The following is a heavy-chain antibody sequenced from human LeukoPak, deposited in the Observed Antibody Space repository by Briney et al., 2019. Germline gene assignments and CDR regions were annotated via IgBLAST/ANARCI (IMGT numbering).Heavy chain of an antibody. CDR1: IGSISSYH. V-gene: IGHV4-59*08. Sequence: SETLSLTCTVSIGSISSYHWSWIRQPPGKGLEGLGYIYYSGSTNYNLSLKSPVTISVDTSKNQFSLKLSSVTAADTAVYYCARHWSGYTYAGKYYFYGMDVWGQGTTVTVS. D-gene: IGHD5-18*01. J-gene: IGHJ6*02. CDR2: IYYSGST. CDR3: ARHWSGYTYAGKYYFYGMDV.